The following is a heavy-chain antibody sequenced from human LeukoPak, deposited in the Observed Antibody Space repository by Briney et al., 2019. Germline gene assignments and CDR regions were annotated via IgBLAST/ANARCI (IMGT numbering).Heavy chain of an antibody. J-gene: IGHJ4*02. Sequence: GGSLRLSCAASGFTFRSYAMSWVRQAPGKGLEWVSAFSGSGGSTYYADSVKGRFTISRDNSKNTLYLQMNSLRAEDTAVYYCAKGINSGSPQFDYWGQGTLVTVSS. CDR2: FSGSGGST. CDR3: AKGINSGSPQFDY. D-gene: IGHD6-19*01. CDR1: GFTFRSYA. V-gene: IGHV3-23*01.